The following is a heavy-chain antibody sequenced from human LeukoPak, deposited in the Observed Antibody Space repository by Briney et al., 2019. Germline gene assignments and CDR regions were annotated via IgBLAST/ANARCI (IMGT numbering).Heavy chain of an antibody. D-gene: IGHD6-19*01. V-gene: IGHV6-1*01. J-gene: IGHJ4*02. CDR3: ARDSLYSSGRQYYFDY. CDR1: GDSVSSNSAA. CDR2: TYYRSKWYN. Sequence: SQTLSLTCAISGDSVSSNSAAWNWIRQSPSRGLEWLGRTYYRSKWYNDYAVSVKSRITINPDTSKNQFSLQLNSVTPEDTAVYYCARDSLYSSGRQYYFDYWGQGTLVTVSS.